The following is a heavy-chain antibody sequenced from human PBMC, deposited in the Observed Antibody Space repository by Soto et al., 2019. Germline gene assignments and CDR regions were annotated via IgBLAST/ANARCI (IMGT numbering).Heavy chain of an antibody. Sequence: TLSLTFTVSGGSISSGDYYWSVSRHPPGKGLEWIGYIYYSGSTYYNPSLKSRVTISVDTYKNQFSLKLSSVTAAETAVYYCARYYDRYYYGMDVWGQGITVTVSS. J-gene: IGHJ6*02. CDR2: IYYSGST. V-gene: IGHV4-30-4*01. D-gene: IGHD3-3*01. CDR1: GGSISSGDYY. CDR3: ARYYDRYYYGMDV.